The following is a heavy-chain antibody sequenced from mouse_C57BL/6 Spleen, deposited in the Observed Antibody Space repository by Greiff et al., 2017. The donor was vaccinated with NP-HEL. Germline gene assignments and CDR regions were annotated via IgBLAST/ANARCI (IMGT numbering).Heavy chain of an antibody. Sequence: EVQLQQSGPGLVKPSQSLSLTCSVTGYSITSGYYWNWIRQFPGNKLEWMGYISYDGSNNYNPSLKNRMSSTRDTSKNQVFLKLNSVTTEDTATDYCARGYYGSSPYAMDYWGQGTSVTVAS. V-gene: IGHV3-6*01. CDR3: ARGYYGSSPYAMDY. D-gene: IGHD1-1*01. CDR1: GYSITSGYY. CDR2: ISYDGSN. J-gene: IGHJ4*01.